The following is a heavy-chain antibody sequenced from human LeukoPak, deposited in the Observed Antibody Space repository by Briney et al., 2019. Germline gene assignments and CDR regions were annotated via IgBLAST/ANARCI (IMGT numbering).Heavy chain of an antibody. CDR1: GGSISSSNW. D-gene: IGHD5-12*01. CDR2: IYHSGST. Sequence: SETLSLTCAVSGGSISSSNWWSWVRQPPGKGLEWIGEIYHSGSTNYNSSLKSRVTISVDKSKNQFSLKLSSVTAADTAVYYCARVTYSGYDSHFDYWGQGTLVTVPS. J-gene: IGHJ4*02. CDR3: ARVTYSGYDSHFDY. V-gene: IGHV4-4*02.